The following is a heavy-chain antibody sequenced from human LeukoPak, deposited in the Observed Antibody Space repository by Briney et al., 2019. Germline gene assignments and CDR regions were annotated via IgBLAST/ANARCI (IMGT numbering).Heavy chain of an antibody. Sequence: ASVKVSCKASGYTFTSYAMNWVRQAPGQGLEWMGWMNPNSGNTGYAQKFQGRVTMTRNTSISTAYMELSSLRSEDTAVYYCARSYHIITMIVVVPRAYDAFDIWGQGTMVTVSS. J-gene: IGHJ3*02. CDR1: GYTFTSYA. D-gene: IGHD3-22*01. V-gene: IGHV1-8*02. CDR2: MNPNSGNT. CDR3: ARSYHIITMIVVVPRAYDAFDI.